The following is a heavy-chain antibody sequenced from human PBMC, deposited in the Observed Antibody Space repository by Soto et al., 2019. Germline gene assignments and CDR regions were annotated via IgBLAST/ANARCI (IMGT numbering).Heavy chain of an antibody. CDR1: GFTFSNYG. J-gene: IGHJ4*02. CDR3: AKDTYYYDSSGYYVFDY. CDR2: ISYDGSNK. V-gene: IGHV3-30*18. D-gene: IGHD3-22*01. Sequence: LRLSCADSGFTFSNYGMHWVRQAPGKGLEWVAAISYDGSNKYYADSVEGRFTISRDNSKSTVYLQMNSLGAEDTAIYYCAKDTYYYDSSGYYVFDYWGQGALVTVSS.